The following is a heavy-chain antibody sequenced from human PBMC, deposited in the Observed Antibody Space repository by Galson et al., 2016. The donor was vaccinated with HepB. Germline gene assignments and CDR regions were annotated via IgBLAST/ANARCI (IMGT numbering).Heavy chain of an antibody. Sequence: SLRLSCAASGFSFNNAWMSWVRQAPGKGLEWVGRIKNKFDGETTDYVAPVKGRFTISRDDSENMLYLQMNSLKNEDTGVYYCSADLRTVTYDGFDFWGQGTMVTVSS. J-gene: IGHJ3*01. V-gene: IGHV3-15*01. D-gene: IGHD2-21*02. CDR2: IKNKFDGETT. CDR3: SADLRTVTYDGFDF. CDR1: GFSFNNAW.